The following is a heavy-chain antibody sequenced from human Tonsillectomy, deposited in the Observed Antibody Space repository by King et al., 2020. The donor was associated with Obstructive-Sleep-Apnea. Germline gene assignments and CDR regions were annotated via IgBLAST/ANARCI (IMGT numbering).Heavy chain of an antibody. J-gene: IGHJ5*02. V-gene: IGHV4-39*07. D-gene: IGHD6-13*01. CDR1: GGSISSSSYY. CDR2: MYYSGST. CDR3: AREPWQKYSSSWYSYPSWFDP. Sequence: QLQLQESGPGLVKPSETLSLTCTVSGGSISSSSYYWGWIRQPPGKGLEWIGSMYYSGSTHYNPSLKSRVTISVDTSKNQFSLKLSSVTAADTAVYYCAREPWQKYSSSWYSYPSWFDPWGQGTLVTVSS.